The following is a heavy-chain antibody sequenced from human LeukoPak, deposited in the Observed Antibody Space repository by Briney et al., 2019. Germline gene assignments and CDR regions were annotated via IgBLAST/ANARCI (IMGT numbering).Heavy chain of an antibody. J-gene: IGHJ4*02. CDR2: INTNTGNP. CDR1: GYTFTRNA. Sequence: ASVKVSCKASGYTFTRNAMNWVRQAPGQGLEWMGWINTNTGNPTYVQGFTGRFVFSLDTSVSTAYLQISSLKAEDTAVYYCERTYYDFWSGYYKFDYWGQGTLVTVSS. D-gene: IGHD3-3*01. V-gene: IGHV7-4-1*02. CDR3: ERTYYDFWSGYYKFDY.